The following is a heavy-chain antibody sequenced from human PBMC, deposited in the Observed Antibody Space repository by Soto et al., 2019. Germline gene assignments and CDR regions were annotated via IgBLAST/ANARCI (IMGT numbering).Heavy chain of an antibody. V-gene: IGHV1-2*02. CDR1: GYTFTGYY. J-gene: IGHJ6*04. CDR3: ARGADIVLMVYAISGGMDV. CDR2: INPNSGGT. D-gene: IGHD2-8*01. Sequence: ASVKVSCKASGYTFTGYYMHWVRQAPGQGLEWMGWINPNSGGTNYAQKFQGRVTMTRDTSISTAYMELSRLRSDDTAVYYCARGADIVLMVYAISGGMDVWGKGTTVTVSS.